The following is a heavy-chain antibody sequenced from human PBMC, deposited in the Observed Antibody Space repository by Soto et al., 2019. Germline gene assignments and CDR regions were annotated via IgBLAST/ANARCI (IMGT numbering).Heavy chain of an antibody. J-gene: IGHJ6*02. CDR2: INPNSGGT. Sequence: GASVKVSCKASGYTFTGYYMHWVRQAPGQGLEWMGWINPNSGGTSYAQKFQGWVTMTRDTSISTAYMELSRLRSDDTAVYYCARDSGGDIVAVQAAYGMDVWGQGTTVTVSS. V-gene: IGHV1-2*04. CDR1: GYTFTGYY. CDR3: ARDSGGDIVAVQAAYGMDV. D-gene: IGHD2-15*01.